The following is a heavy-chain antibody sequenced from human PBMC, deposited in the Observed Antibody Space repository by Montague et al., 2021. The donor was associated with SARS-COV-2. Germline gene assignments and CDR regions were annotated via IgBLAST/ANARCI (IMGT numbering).Heavy chain of an antibody. CDR2: IYRTEST. J-gene: IGHJ4*02. CDR1: VYSNTGADR. V-gene: IGHV4-4*02. Sequence: SETLSLTCAGLVYSNTGADRRSSLLHSRHKSLEYAVEIYRTESTKYKPSLKSRVSMSVDKSWNQFSLRLTSVAAADTAIYYCARKGSGRSDLAYWGQGTLVTVSS. CDR3: ARKGSGRSDLAY. D-gene: IGHD1-26*01.